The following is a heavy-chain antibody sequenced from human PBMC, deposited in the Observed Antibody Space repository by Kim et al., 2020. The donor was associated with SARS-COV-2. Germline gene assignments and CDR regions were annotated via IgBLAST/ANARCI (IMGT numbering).Heavy chain of an antibody. V-gene: IGHV3-7*03. Sequence: DGSETYDVDSVKGRFTISRDNAKKSVYLQMDRLRAGDTAVYYCATDGDGWGQGTTVTVSS. CDR2: DGSET. CDR3: ATDGDG. J-gene: IGHJ6*02.